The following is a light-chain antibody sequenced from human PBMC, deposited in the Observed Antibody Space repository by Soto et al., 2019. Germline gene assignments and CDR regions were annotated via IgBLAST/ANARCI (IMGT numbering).Light chain of an antibody. V-gene: IGKV3-15*01. J-gene: IGKJ4*01. CDR2: GIS. CDR3: QQYLDWPLT. CDR1: QSLATN. Sequence: EIVMTQSPVTLSVSPGERVTLSCRASQSLATNLAWYQQKPGQTPRLVLYGISARASGIPGRFSGSGFGTDFTLTISSLQPEDSAVYYCQQYLDWPLTFGGVTKVEI.